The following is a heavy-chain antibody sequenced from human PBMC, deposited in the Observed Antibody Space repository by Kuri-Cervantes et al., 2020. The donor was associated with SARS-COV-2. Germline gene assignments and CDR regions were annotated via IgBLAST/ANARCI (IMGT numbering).Heavy chain of an antibody. CDR2: IYYSGST. J-gene: IGHJ6*02. D-gene: IGHD3-3*01. Sequence: SCTVSGGSISSGGYYWSWIRQHPGKGLEWIGYIYYSGSTYYNPSLKSRVTISVDTSKNQFSLKLSSVTAADTAVYYCARVPFWSGYYKDYYYYYGMDVWGQGTTVTVSS. CDR1: GGSISSGGYY. CDR3: ARVPFWSGYYKDYYYYYGMDV. V-gene: IGHV4-31*02.